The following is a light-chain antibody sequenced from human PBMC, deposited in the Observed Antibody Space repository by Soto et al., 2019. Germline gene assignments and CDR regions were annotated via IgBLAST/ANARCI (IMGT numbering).Light chain of an antibody. J-gene: IGKJ2*01. CDR2: AAS. V-gene: IGKV3-20*01. CDR3: QQYGSSLYT. CDR1: QSVSSSY. Sequence: EIVLTQSPGTLSLSPGERATLSCRASQSVSSSYLAWYQQKPGQAPRLLIYAASSRATGIPDRFSGSGSVTDFTLTISRLEPEDFAVYYCQQYGSSLYTFGQGTKLEIK.